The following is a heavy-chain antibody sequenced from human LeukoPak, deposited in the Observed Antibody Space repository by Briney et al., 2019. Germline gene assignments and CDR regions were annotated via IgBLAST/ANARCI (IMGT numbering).Heavy chain of an antibody. V-gene: IGHV3-9*01. CDR2: ISWNSGSI. CDR3: ARDLAVVNPSNYFDY. D-gene: IGHD4-23*01. J-gene: IGHJ4*02. Sequence: GGSLRLSCAASGFTFDDYAMHWVRQAPGKGLEWVSGISWNSGSIGYADSVKGRFTISRDNSKNTLYLQMDSLRPEDTAVYYCARDLAVVNPSNYFDYWGQGTLVTVSS. CDR1: GFTFDDYA.